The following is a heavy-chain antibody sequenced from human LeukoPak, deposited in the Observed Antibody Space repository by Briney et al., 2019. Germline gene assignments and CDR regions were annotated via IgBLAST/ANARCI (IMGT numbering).Heavy chain of an antibody. CDR3: ARHSSAALGDYFDY. D-gene: IGHD3-16*01. Sequence: PSETLSLTCTVSGGSISSYYWSWIRQPPGKGLEWIGYIYYSGSTNYNPSLKSRVTISVDTSKNQFSLKLSSVTAADTAVYYCARHSSAALGDYFDYWGQGTLVTVSS. V-gene: IGHV4-59*01. CDR1: GGSISSYY. CDR2: IYYSGST. J-gene: IGHJ4*02.